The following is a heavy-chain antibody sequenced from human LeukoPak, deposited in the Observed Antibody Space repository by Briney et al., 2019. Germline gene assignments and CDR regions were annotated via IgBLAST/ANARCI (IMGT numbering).Heavy chain of an antibody. CDR1: GFSFSDHY. J-gene: IGHJ4*02. Sequence: PGGSLRLSCAASGFSFSDHYMTWIRQAPGKGLELVAYIRGSGTVTNYRDSVKGRFTISRDNSKNSLYLQMNSLRVEDTAIYYCSNDPRLLAHWGQGTLVTVSS. CDR3: SNDPRLLAH. V-gene: IGHV3-11*01. CDR2: IRGSGTVT.